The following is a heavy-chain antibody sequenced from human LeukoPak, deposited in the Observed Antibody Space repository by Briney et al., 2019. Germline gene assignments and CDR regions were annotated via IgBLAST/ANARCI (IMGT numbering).Heavy chain of an antibody. Sequence: SVKVSXKASGDTFSSHGISWVRQAPGQGLEWMGGIIPIFHTPNYAQNFQDRLTITTDESTATVYMELSNLRSEDTAVYYCARDYNFDSSAHDDALDIWGQGTMVTVSS. D-gene: IGHD3-22*01. J-gene: IGHJ3*02. CDR3: ARDYNFDSSAHDDALDI. V-gene: IGHV1-69*05. CDR1: GDTFSSHG. CDR2: IIPIFHTP.